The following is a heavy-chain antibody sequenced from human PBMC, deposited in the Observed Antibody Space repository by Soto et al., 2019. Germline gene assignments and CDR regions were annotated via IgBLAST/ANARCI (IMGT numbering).Heavy chain of an antibody. CDR1: GYSFATYG. V-gene: IGHV1-18*04. Sequence: QVQLVHSGAEVKKHGASVKVSCKASGYSFATYGFSWVRQAPGQGLECVGWISAHNGDTHYSQKFQGRVSLITDTSTNTGYLELRSLPSDDTAVYFCATEPIYYNDGSGYYPLGHWGQGTLVTVAS. J-gene: IGHJ4*02. CDR3: ATEPIYYNDGSGYYPLGH. CDR2: ISAHNGDT. D-gene: IGHD3-22*01.